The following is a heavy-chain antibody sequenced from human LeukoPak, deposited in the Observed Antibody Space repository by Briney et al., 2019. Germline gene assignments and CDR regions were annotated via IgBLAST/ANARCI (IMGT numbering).Heavy chain of an antibody. CDR3: ARGEGYGGNVALDY. V-gene: IGHV4-34*01. Sequence: PSETLSLTCAVYGGSFSGYYWSWIRQPPGKGLEWFGEINHSGSTNYNPSLKSRVTISVDTSKNQFSLKLSSVTAADTAVYYCARGEGYGGNVALDYWGQGTLVTVSS. CDR1: GGSFSGYY. D-gene: IGHD3-16*01. CDR2: INHSGST. J-gene: IGHJ4*02.